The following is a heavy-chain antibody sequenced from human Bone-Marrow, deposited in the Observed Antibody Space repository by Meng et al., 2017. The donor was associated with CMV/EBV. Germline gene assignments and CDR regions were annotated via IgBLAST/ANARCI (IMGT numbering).Heavy chain of an antibody. CDR3: ASRNPAAGGAFDI. Sequence: GESLKISCAASGFTFSSYSMNWVRQAPGKGLEWVSSISSSSSYIYYADSVKGRFTISRDNAKNSLYLQMNSLRAEDTAVYYCASRNPAAGGAFDIWGQGEMVNVSS. CDR1: GFTFSSYS. V-gene: IGHV3-21*01. J-gene: IGHJ3*02. CDR2: ISSSSSYI. D-gene: IGHD2-2*01.